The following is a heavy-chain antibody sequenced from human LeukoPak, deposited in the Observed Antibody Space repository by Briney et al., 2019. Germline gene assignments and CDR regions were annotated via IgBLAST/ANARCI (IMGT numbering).Heavy chain of an antibody. CDR3: ARDTGRGYSYGNFDY. V-gene: IGHV3-30-3*01. CDR1: GFIFSSYA. D-gene: IGHD5-18*01. J-gene: IGHJ4*02. Sequence: GRPLRLSCAASGFIFSSYAMHGVRQAPRKGLEWVAVISYDGSNKYYADSVKGRFTISRDNSKNTLYLQMNSPRAEDTAVYYCARDTGRGYSYGNFDYWGQGTLVTVSS. CDR2: ISYDGSNK.